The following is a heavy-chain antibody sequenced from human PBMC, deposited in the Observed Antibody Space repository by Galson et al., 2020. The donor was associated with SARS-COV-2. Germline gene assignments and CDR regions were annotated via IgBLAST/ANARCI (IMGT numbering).Heavy chain of an antibody. V-gene: IGHV1-18*01. D-gene: IGHD3-22*01. Sequence: ASVKVSCKASGYTFTSYGISWVRQAPGQGLEWMGWISAYNGNTNYAQKLQGRVTMTTDTSTSTAYMELRSLRSDDTAVYYCARGLYYYDSSAPLKVWGQGTTVTVSS. J-gene: IGHJ6*02. CDR1: GYTFTSYG. CDR2: ISAYNGNT. CDR3: ARGLYYYDSSAPLKV.